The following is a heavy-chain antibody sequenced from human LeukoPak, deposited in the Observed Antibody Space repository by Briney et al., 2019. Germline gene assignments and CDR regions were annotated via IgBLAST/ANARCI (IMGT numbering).Heavy chain of an antibody. J-gene: IGHJ4*02. CDR2: INPNTGGT. D-gene: IGHD3-22*01. CDR1: RYTLTQYY. Sequence: ASVTVSCKTSRYTLTQYYMHWVRQAPGQEREWMGCINPNTGGTNYAQKFQGRDTMTSDTSISTAYMELSSLKSDDTAMYYCARAPMIVVVFPPRLDFWGQGTLVTVSS. V-gene: IGHV1-2*02. CDR3: ARAPMIVVVFPPRLDF.